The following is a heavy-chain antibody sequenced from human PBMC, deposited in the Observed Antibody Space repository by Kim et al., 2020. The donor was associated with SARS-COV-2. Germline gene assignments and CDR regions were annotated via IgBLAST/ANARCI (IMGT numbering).Heavy chain of an antibody. CDR1: GYTFTSYG. V-gene: IGHV1-18*01. D-gene: IGHD3-10*01. J-gene: IGHJ4*02. CDR3: ARDNVGELLWFGELFRFDY. Sequence: ASVKVSCKASGYTFTSYGISWVRQAPGQGLEWMGWISAYNGNTNYAQKLQGRVTMTTDTSTSTAYMELRSLRSDDTAVYYCARDNVGELLWFGELFRFDYWGQGTLVTVSP. CDR2: ISAYNGNT.